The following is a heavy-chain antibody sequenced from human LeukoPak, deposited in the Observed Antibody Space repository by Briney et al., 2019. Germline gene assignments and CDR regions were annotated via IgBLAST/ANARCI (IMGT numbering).Heavy chain of an antibody. V-gene: IGHV1-18*01. D-gene: IGHD4-17*01. J-gene: IGHJ4*02. Sequence: GASVTVSCKASGYTFTKYGITWVRQAPGQGAERVGWISANNGHTESAQKFQGRVTMTTDTSTNTAYMELRSLRSDDTAVYYCARTGIDYGDYGLLDYWGQGSLVTVSS. CDR1: GYTFTKYG. CDR2: ISANNGHT. CDR3: ARTGIDYGDYGLLDY.